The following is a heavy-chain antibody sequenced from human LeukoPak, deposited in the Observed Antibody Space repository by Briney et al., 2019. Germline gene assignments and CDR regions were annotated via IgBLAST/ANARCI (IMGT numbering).Heavy chain of an antibody. Sequence: ASVKVSYKASGYTFTSYGIGWVRQAPGQGLEWMGWISAYNGNTNYAQKFQARVTMTTDTSTSTAYMELRSLRSDDTAVYYCARRVDYGGTYNWFDPWGQGTLVTVSS. CDR3: ARRVDYGGTYNWFDP. V-gene: IGHV1-18*01. CDR2: ISAYNGNT. D-gene: IGHD4-23*01. J-gene: IGHJ5*02. CDR1: GYTFTSYG.